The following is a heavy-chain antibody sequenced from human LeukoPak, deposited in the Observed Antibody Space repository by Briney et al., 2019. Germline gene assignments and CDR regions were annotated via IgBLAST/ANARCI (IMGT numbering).Heavy chain of an antibody. Sequence: GGSLRLSCAASGFIFSSYWMTWVRQAPGKGLEWVANIKQGGSEKYYVDSVKGRFTISRDNAKNSLFLQMNSLRDEDTAVYYCARGGYGANDDAFDIWGQGTMVTVSS. CDR1: GFIFSSYW. V-gene: IGHV3-7*02. CDR3: ARGGYGANDDAFDI. J-gene: IGHJ3*02. CDR2: IKQGGSEK. D-gene: IGHD4-23*01.